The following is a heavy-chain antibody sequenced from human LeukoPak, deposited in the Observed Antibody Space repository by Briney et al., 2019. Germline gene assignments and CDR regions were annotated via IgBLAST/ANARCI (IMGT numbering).Heavy chain of an antibody. D-gene: IGHD3-22*01. V-gene: IGHV4-39*01. CDR3: ASNYYDSSGYPFTLYYFDY. CDR2: IYYSGST. CDR1: GGSISSSSYY. J-gene: IGHJ4*02. Sequence: SETLSLTCTVSGGSISSSSYYWGWIRQPPGKGLEWIGSIYYSGSTYYNPSLKSRVTISVDTSKNQFSLKLSSVTAADTAVYYCASNYYDSSGYPFTLYYFDYWGQGTLVTVSS.